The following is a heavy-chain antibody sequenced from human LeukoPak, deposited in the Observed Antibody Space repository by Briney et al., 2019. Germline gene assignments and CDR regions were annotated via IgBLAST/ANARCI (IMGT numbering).Heavy chain of an antibody. D-gene: IGHD2-15*01. CDR3: ARLEGYCSGGSCYGDAFDY. CDR1: GGSISSYY. Sequence: SETPSLTCTVSGGSISSYYWSWIRQPPGKGLEWIGYIYYSGSTNYNPSLKSRVTISVDTSKNQFSLKLSSVTAADTAVYYCARLEGYCSGGSCYGDAFDYWGQGALVTVSS. CDR2: IYYSGST. J-gene: IGHJ4*02. V-gene: IGHV4-59*08.